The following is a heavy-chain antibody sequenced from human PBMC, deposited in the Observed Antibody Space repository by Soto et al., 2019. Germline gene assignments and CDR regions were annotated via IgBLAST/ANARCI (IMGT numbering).Heavy chain of an antibody. CDR1: GFTYSSYA. J-gene: IGHJ6*02. CDR3: SIVRGEGSSSSEGSYYYDCMDV. CDR2: ISYDGSNK. Sequence: GGSLRLSCAASGFTYSSYAIHWVRQAPGKELEWVAVISYDGSNKYYADSVKGRFTISRDNSKNTLYLQMNILRAEDTAVDSCSIVRGEGSSSSEGSYYYDCMDVWGQGTTVTVSS. V-gene: IGHV3-30-3*01. D-gene: IGHD6-6*01.